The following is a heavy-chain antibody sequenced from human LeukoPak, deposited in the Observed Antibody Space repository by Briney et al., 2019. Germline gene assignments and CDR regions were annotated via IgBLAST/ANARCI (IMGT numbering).Heavy chain of an antibody. D-gene: IGHD6-19*01. CDR3: ARQRGSGCLDY. CDR1: RFTLSNYW. Sequence: GGSLRLSCAASRFTLSNYWMSWVRQAPGEGLEWVANIKQDGSETYYVDSVKGRFTISRDNAKNSLSLQMNSLRAEDTAVYYCARQRGSGCLDYWGQGTLVTVSS. CDR2: IKQDGSET. J-gene: IGHJ4*02. V-gene: IGHV3-7*01.